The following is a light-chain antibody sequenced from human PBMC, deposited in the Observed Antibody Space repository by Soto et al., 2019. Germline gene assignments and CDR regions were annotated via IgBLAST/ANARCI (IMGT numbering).Light chain of an antibody. J-gene: IGKJ1*01. Sequence: DIQMTQSPSSLSASVGDSVTITCRASQSISIYLNWYQQKSGKAPKLLIYAASSLQSGVPSRFSGSGSGTDFTLTIRSLQPEDSATYYCQQTSTTVTFGQGTKVDIK. CDR2: AAS. CDR1: QSISIY. CDR3: QQTSTTVT. V-gene: IGKV1-39*01.